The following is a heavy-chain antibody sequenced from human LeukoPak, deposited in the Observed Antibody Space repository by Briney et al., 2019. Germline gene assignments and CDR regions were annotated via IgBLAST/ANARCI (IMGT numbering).Heavy chain of an antibody. V-gene: IGHV4-30-4*01. Sequence: SQTLSLTCTVSGGSISSGDYYWSWIRQPPGKGLDWIGYIHYSGSTYYNPSLKSRVTISVDTSKNEFSLKLSSVTAADTAVYYCARDRYCSRTSCYVYGMDVWGQGTTVTVSS. J-gene: IGHJ6*02. CDR2: IHYSGST. CDR3: ARDRYCSRTSCYVYGMDV. D-gene: IGHD2-2*01. CDR1: GGSISSGDYY.